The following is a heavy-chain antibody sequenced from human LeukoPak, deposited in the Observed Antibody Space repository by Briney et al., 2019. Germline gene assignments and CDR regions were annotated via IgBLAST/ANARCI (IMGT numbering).Heavy chain of an antibody. Sequence: ASVKVSCKASGSTFSSYAISWVRQAPGQGLEWMGGIIPIFGTANYAQKFQGRVTITADESTSTAYMELSSLRSEDTAVYYCARVSIAARLNYYYGMDVWGQGTTVTVSS. V-gene: IGHV1-69*13. CDR1: GSTFSSYA. CDR3: ARVSIAARLNYYYGMDV. CDR2: IIPIFGTA. J-gene: IGHJ6*02. D-gene: IGHD6-6*01.